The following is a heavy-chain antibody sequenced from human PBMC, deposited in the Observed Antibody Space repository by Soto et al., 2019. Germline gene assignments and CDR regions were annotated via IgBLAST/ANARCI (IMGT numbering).Heavy chain of an antibody. V-gene: IGHV3-43*01. Sequence: GGSLRLSCAASGFTFDDYTMHWVRQAPGKGLEWVSLISWDGGSTYYADSVKGRFTISRDNSKNSLYLQMNSLRTEDTALYYCAKDTPRAYDILTGRSYYYYGMDVWGQGTTVTVSS. CDR3: AKDTPRAYDILTGRSYYYYGMDV. J-gene: IGHJ6*02. D-gene: IGHD3-9*01. CDR2: ISWDGGST. CDR1: GFTFDDYT.